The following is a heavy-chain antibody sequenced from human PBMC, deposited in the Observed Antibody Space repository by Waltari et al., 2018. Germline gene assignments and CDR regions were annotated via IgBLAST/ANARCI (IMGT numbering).Heavy chain of an antibody. CDR2: INPNSGGT. CDR3: ASSPLTYGDYGRIDY. J-gene: IGHJ4*02. Sequence: VQLVQSGAEVKKPGESLKISCKGSGYTLTGYYMHWVRQAPGQGLEWMGRINPNSGGTNYAQKFQGRVTMTRDTSISTAYMELSRLRSDDTAVYYCASSPLTYGDYGRIDYWGQGTLVTVSS. CDR1: GYTLTGYY. V-gene: IGHV1-2*06. D-gene: IGHD4-17*01.